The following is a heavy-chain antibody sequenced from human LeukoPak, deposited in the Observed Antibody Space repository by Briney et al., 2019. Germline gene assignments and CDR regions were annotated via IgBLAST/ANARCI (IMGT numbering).Heavy chain of an antibody. CDR2: IYYSGST. J-gene: IGHJ4*02. V-gene: IGHV4-30-4*01. Sequence: SETLSLTCTVSGDSISSGDYYWSWIRQPPGKGLEWIGYIYYSGSTYYSPSLKSRVTISVDTSKNQFSLKLSSVTAADTAVYYCARGGYGDPFDYRGQGTLVTVSS. CDR1: GDSISSGDYY. CDR3: ARGGYGDPFDY. D-gene: IGHD4-17*01.